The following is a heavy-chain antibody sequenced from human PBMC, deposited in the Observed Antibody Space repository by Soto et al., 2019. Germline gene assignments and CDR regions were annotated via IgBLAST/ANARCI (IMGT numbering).Heavy chain of an antibody. J-gene: IGHJ4*02. CDR3: AKDRKYQLLYRSGYSSGWSFGALDY. Sequence: PGGSLRLSCAASGFTFSSYGMHWVRQAPGKGLEWVAVISYDGSNKYYADSVKGRFTISRDNSKNTLYLQMNSLRAEDTAVYYCAKDRKYQLLYRSGYSSGWSFGALDYWGQGTLVTVSS. D-gene: IGHD6-19*01. V-gene: IGHV3-30*18. CDR2: ISYDGSNK. CDR1: GFTFSSYG.